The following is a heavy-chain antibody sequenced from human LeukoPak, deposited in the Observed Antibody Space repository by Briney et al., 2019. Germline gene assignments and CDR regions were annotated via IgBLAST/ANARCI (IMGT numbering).Heavy chain of an antibody. CDR2: VSDTGDRT. J-gene: IGHJ4*02. D-gene: IGHD3-10*01. CDR1: GFTFTTYA. V-gene: IGHV3-23*01. Sequence: PGGSLRLSCAASGFTFTTYAVSWVRQAPGKGLEWVSSVSDTGDRTYYADPVKGRFTISRDNSKNTLYLHMESLRADDTAVYYCAQGGGSGFDNWGQGTLVTVSS. CDR3: AQGGGSGFDN.